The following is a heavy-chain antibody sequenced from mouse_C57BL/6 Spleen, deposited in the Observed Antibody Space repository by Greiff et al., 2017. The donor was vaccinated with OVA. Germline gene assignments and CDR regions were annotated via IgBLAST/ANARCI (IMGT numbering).Heavy chain of an antibody. CDR2: IYPGDGDT. CDR3: ARCAYYDYDGNFDY. J-gene: IGHJ2*01. V-gene: IGHV1-80*01. Sequence: VQVVESGAELVKPGASVKISCKASGYAFSSYWMNWVKQRPGKGLEWIGQIYPGDGDTNYNGKFKGKATLTADKSSSTAYMQLSSLTSEDSAVYFCARCAYYDYDGNFDYWGQGTTLTVSS. D-gene: IGHD2-4*01. CDR1: GYAFSSYW.